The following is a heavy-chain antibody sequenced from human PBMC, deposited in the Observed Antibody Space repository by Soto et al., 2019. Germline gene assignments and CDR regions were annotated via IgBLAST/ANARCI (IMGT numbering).Heavy chain of an antibody. D-gene: IGHD2-2*01. Sequence: GASVKVSCKASGYTFTSYGISWVRQAPGQGLEWMGWISAYNGNTSYAQKFQGRVTMTRDTSTSTAYMELSSLRSEDTAVYYCARDLQISIVVVPADMANTDAFDIWGQGTMVTVSS. J-gene: IGHJ3*02. CDR2: ISAYNGNT. CDR1: GYTFTSYG. V-gene: IGHV1-18*01. CDR3: ARDLQISIVVVPADMANTDAFDI.